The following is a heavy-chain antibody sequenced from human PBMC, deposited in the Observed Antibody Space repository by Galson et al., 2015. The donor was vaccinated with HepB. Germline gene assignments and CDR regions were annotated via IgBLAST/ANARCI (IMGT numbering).Heavy chain of an antibody. J-gene: IGHJ4*02. CDR1: GFTFSSYA. CDR2: ISGSGGST. Sequence: SLRLSCAASGFTFSSYAMSWVRQAPGKGPEWVSAISGSGGSTYYADSVKGRFTISRDNSKNTLYLQMNSLRAEDTAVYYCANVIAAAGVYWGQGTLVTVSS. D-gene: IGHD6-13*01. V-gene: IGHV3-23*01. CDR3: ANVIAAAGVY.